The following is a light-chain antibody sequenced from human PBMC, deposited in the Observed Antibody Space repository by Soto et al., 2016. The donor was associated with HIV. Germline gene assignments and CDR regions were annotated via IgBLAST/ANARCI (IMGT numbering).Light chain of an antibody. CDR1: QTIFPW. CDR2: KTS. Sequence: DIQMTQSPSTLSASVGDRVTITCRASQTIFPWLAWYQQKPGEAPSLLIYKTSSLERGVPSRFSGSGSATEFTLTINGLLPDDFATYYCQQYNVFPITFGQGTRLDFK. J-gene: IGKJ5*01. V-gene: IGKV1-5*03. CDR3: QQYNVFPIT.